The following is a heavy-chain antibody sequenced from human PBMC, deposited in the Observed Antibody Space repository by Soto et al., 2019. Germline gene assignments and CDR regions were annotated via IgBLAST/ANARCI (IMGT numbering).Heavy chain of an antibody. D-gene: IGHD3-3*02. CDR2: IYYSGST. J-gene: IGHJ6*03. CDR3: ARVLGDYPYYYYYMAV. V-gene: IGHV4-39*01. CDR1: SGSISSSDCF. Sequence: SETLSLTCTVSSGSISSSDCFWGWIRQPPGKGLEWIGNIYYSGSTYYNPSLKSRVVMSVDTSNNQFSLKLSSVNAADTAVYYCARVLGDYPYYYYYMAVWGKGTTVTVSS.